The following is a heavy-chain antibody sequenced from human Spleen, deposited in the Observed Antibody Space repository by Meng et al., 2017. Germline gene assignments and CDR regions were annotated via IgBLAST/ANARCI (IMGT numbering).Heavy chain of an antibody. V-gene: IGHV4-61*01. CDR1: GDSVSSNCCY. Sequence: SETLSLTCTVSGDSVSSNCCYWSWIRQPPGKELEWIGYVYYSGSTNYNPSLKSRVTTLVDISKNQFSLKLTSVTAADTAVYYCARQANYYDSSGYYYFDYWGQGTLVTVS. CDR2: VYYSGST. D-gene: IGHD3-22*01. CDR3: ARQANYYDSSGYYYFDY. J-gene: IGHJ4*02.